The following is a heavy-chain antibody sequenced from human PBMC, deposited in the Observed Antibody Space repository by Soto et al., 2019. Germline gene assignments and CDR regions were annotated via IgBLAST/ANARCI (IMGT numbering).Heavy chain of an antibody. CDR2: ISSSSSTI. D-gene: IGHD3-22*01. CDR3: ARDQKYYDSSGYYAYNWFDP. V-gene: IGHV3-48*02. Sequence: GGSLRLSCAASGFTFSSYSMNWVRQAPGKGLEWVSYISSSSSTIYYADSVKGRFTISRDNAKNSLYLQMNSLRDEDTAVYYCARDQKYYDSSGYYAYNWFDPWGQGTLVTVSS. J-gene: IGHJ5*02. CDR1: GFTFSSYS.